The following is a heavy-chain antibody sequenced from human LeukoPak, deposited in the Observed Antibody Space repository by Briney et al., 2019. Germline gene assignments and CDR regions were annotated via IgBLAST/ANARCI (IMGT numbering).Heavy chain of an antibody. V-gene: IGHV4-34*01. D-gene: IGHD6-19*01. Sequence: LSETLSLTCAVYGGSFSGYYWSWIRQAPGKGLEGGGEINHSGSTNYNPSLKSRVTISVDTSKNQFSVKLSSVTAADTAVYYCARPYSSGWYGRKGFDYWGQGTLVTVSS. CDR1: GGSFSGYY. CDR3: ARPYSSGWYGRKGFDY. J-gene: IGHJ4*02. CDR2: INHSGST.